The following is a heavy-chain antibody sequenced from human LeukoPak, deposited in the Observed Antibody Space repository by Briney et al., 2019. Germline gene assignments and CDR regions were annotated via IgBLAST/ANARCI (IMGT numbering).Heavy chain of an antibody. J-gene: IGHJ4*02. D-gene: IGHD2/OR15-2a*01. Sequence: SETLSLTCKVSGDSISGYYWSWIRQPPGKGLEWIGYIYYGGSTNYNPSLRSRVTMSVDTSRDQFSLKLNSVTAADTAVYYCARFSRPGDSNTYYLDFWGQGTLVTVFS. CDR3: ARFSRPGDSNTYYLDF. CDR1: GDSISGYY. CDR2: IYYGGST. V-gene: IGHV4-59*01.